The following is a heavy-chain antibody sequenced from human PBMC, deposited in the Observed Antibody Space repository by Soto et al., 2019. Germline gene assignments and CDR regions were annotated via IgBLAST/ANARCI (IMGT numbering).Heavy chain of an antibody. V-gene: IGHV4-31*03. J-gene: IGHJ3*02. CDR3: ARSLSIAAHRPRNDAFDI. CDR1: GGSISSGGYY. D-gene: IGHD6-6*01. Sequence: SETLSLTCTVSGGSISSGGYYWSWIRQHPGTGLEWIGYIYYSGSTYYNPSLKSRVTISVDTSKNQFSLKLSSVTAADTAVYYCARSLSIAAHRPRNDAFDICGQGTMVTVSS. CDR2: IYYSGST.